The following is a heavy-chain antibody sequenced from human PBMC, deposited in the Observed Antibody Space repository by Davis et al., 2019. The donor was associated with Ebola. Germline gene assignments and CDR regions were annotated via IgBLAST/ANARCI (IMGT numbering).Heavy chain of an antibody. CDR3: ARTPITMVRGVRGFDY. D-gene: IGHD3-10*01. Sequence: MPSDTLSLTCAVYCGSFSGYYWSWIRQPPGKGLEWIGEINRSGSTNYNPSLKSRVTISIDTSKNQFSLKLSSVTAADTAVYYCARTPITMVRGVRGFDYWGQGTLVTVSS. V-gene: IGHV4-34*01. J-gene: IGHJ4*02. CDR2: INRSGST. CDR1: CGSFSGYY.